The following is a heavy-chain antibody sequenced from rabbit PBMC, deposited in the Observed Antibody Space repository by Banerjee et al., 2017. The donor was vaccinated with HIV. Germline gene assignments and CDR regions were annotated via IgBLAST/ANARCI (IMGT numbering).Heavy chain of an antibody. J-gene: IGHJ4*01. CDR2: IATWSDTT. CDR3: ARNSDNTNYGYAL. CDR1: GIDFSSYYY. D-gene: IGHD6-1*01. V-gene: IGHV1S40*01. Sequence: QSLEESGGGLVKPGGTLTLTCKASGIDFSSYYYMCWVRQAPGKGLEWIGCIATWSDTTWYASWANGRLTISKTSTTVTLQMTSLTAADTATYFCARNSDNTNYGYALWGPGTLVTVS.